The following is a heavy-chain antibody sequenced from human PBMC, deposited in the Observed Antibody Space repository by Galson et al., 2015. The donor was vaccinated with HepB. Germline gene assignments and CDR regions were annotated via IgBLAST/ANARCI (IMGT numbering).Heavy chain of an antibody. Sequence: SVKVSCKASGGTFSSYAISWVRQAPGQGLERMGGIIPIFGTANYAQKFQGRVTITADESTSTAYMELRSLRSDDTAVYYCARGDYVGVEDFDYWGQGTLVTVSS. CDR2: IIPIFGTA. D-gene: IGHD4-17*01. J-gene: IGHJ4*02. CDR1: GGTFSSYA. CDR3: ARGDYVGVEDFDY. V-gene: IGHV1-69*13.